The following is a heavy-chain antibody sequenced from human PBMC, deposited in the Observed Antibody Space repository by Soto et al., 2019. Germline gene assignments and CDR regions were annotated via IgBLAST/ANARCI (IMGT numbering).Heavy chain of an antibody. CDR3: TRGDYGGSRIDY. D-gene: IGHD4-17*01. V-gene: IGHV3-49*03. Sequence: GGSLRLSCTASGFTFGDYAMSWFRQDPGKGLEWVGFIRSKAYGGTTEYAASVKGRFTISRDDSKSIAYLQMNSLKTEDTAVYYCTRGDYGGSRIDYWGQGTLVTVSS. CDR1: GFTFGDYA. CDR2: IRSKAYGGTT. J-gene: IGHJ4*02.